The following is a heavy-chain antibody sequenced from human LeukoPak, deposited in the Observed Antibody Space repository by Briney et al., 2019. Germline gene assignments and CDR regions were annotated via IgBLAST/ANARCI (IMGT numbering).Heavy chain of an antibody. CDR1: GYSFTSYW. CDR2: IYPGDSDT. D-gene: IGHD3-22*01. CDR3: ARCLVVMSADAFDI. J-gene: IGHJ3*02. Sequence: GESLKISCKGSGYSFTSYWIGWVRQMPGKGLEWMGIIYPGDSDTRYSPSFQGQVTISADKSISIAYLQWSSLKASDTAMYHCARCLVVMSADAFDIWGQGTMVTVSS. V-gene: IGHV5-51*01.